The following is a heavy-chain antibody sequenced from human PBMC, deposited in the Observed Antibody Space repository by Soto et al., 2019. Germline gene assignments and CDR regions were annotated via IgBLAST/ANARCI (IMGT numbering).Heavy chain of an antibody. CDR1: GFPLTTSGVG. Sequence: SGPMLMNPTPNLTLTCTFSGFPLTTSGVGVGWIRQPPGKAPEWLALIYWNDDKRYSPSLRSRLTITKGTSTNQVVRTMTDMDSRNRATYYCSHNRGHRESCHTCGQGSLVTGSS. CDR3: SHNRGHRESCHT. CDR2: IYWNDDK. J-gene: IGHJ5*02. D-gene: IGHD6-25*01. V-gene: IGHV2-5*01.